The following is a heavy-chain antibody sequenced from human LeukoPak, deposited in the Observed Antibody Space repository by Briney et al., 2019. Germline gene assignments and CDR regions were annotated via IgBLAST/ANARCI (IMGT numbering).Heavy chain of an antibody. V-gene: IGHV3-48*01. D-gene: IGHD2-2*01. CDR3: ARDAGDIVVVRAAMGDY. Sequence: PGGSLRLSCAASGFTFSSYSMNWLRQARGKGLEWVSYISSSSSTIYYADSVKGRFTISRDNAKNSLYLQMNSLRAEDTAVYYCARDAGDIVVVRAAMGDYWRQGTLVTVSS. J-gene: IGHJ4*02. CDR2: ISSSSSTI. CDR1: GFTFSSYS.